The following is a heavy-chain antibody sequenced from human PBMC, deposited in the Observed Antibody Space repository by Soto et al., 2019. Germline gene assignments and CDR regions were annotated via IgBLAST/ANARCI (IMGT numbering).Heavy chain of an antibody. CDR2: IDPSDSYT. Sequence: PGESLKISCKGSGYSFTSYWISWVRQMPGKGLEWMGRIDPSDSYTNYSPSFQGHVTISADKSISTAYLQWSSLKASDTAMYYCASTRRYGDYPPHNYYYYGMDVWGQGTTVTVSS. J-gene: IGHJ6*02. CDR3: ASTRRYGDYPPHNYYYYGMDV. D-gene: IGHD4-17*01. V-gene: IGHV5-10-1*01. CDR1: GYSFTSYW.